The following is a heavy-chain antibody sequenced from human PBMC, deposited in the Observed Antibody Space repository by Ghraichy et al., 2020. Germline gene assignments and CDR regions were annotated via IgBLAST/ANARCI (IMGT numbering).Heavy chain of an antibody. CDR2: ISDSGSNT. V-gene: IGHV3-23*01. D-gene: IGHD3-16*01. CDR3: AKAPVGGACFKWYNYHGMEV. J-gene: IGHJ6*02. CDR1: GFTFSSFA. Sequence: GGSLRLSCAASGFTFSSFAMSWVRQAPGKGLEWVSVISDSGSNTYYTDSVKGRFTISRDNSKNTLSLQMNSLRAEDTAVYYCAKAPVGGACFKWYNYHGMEVRGQGTTVTVSS.